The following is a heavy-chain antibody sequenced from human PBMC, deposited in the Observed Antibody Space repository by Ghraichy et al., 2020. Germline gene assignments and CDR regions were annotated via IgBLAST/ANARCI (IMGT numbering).Heavy chain of an antibody. CDR3: ARGPVGATTDFDY. J-gene: IGHJ4*02. V-gene: IGHV1-3*01. D-gene: IGHD1-26*01. CDR2: MNAGNGNT. Sequence: WGRQGPGQGLGWMGWMNAGNGNTKYSQKFQGRVTITRDTSASTAYMELSSLRSEDTAVYYCARGPVGATTDFDYWGQGTLVTVSS.